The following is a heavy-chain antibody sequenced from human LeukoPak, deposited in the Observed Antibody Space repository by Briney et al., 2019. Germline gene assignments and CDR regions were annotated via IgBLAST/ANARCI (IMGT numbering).Heavy chain of an antibody. CDR2: INPNSGGT. Sequence: ASVKVSCKASGYTLTDYYIHWVRQAPGQGLEWMGWINPNSGGTNYAQKFQGRVTMTRDTSISTAYMELSRLRSDDTAVYYCARFAMAAAGNVWGYYYGMDVWGQGTTVTVSS. V-gene: IGHV1-2*02. CDR1: GYTLTDYY. J-gene: IGHJ6*02. CDR3: ARFAMAAAGNVWGYYYGMDV. D-gene: IGHD6-13*01.